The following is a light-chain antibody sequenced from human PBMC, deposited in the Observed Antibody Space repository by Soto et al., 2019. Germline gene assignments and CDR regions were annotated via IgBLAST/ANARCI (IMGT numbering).Light chain of an antibody. CDR2: DAS. Sequence: EIVLTQSPATLSLSPGERATLSCRASQSLSSYLAWYQQKPGQAPRLLIFDASNRATGIPARFGGSGSGTDFTLTIRSLEPEDFAVYYCQQRSNWPPLTFGGGTKVEIK. CDR1: QSLSSY. J-gene: IGKJ4*01. CDR3: QQRSNWPPLT. V-gene: IGKV3-11*01.